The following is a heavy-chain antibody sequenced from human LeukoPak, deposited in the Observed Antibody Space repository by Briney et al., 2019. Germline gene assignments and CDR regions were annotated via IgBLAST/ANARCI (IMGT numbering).Heavy chain of an antibody. D-gene: IGHD3-9*01. V-gene: IGHV3-48*03. Sequence: GGSLRLSCAASGFTFSSYEMNWVRQAPGKGLEWVSYISSSGSTIYYADSVKGGFTTSRDNAKNSLYLQMNSLRAEDTAVYYCARVGRRYFDWLMGYYYGMDVWGQGTTVTVSS. CDR1: GFTFSSYE. CDR3: ARVGRRYFDWLMGYYYGMDV. J-gene: IGHJ6*02. CDR2: ISSSGSTI.